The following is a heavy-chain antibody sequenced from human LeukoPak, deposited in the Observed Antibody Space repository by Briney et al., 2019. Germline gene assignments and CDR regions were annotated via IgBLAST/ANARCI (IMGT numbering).Heavy chain of an antibody. D-gene: IGHD3-9*01. CDR1: GYTFTGYY. J-gene: IGHJ4*02. V-gene: IGHV1-2*02. CDR3: ARGKILRYFDWLLFFDY. Sequence: ASVKVSCKASGYTFTGYYMHWVRQAPGQGLEWMGWINPNSGGTNYAQKFQGRVTMTRDTSISTAYMELSRLRSDDTAVYYCARGKILRYFDWLLFFDYWGQGTLVTVSS. CDR2: INPNSGGT.